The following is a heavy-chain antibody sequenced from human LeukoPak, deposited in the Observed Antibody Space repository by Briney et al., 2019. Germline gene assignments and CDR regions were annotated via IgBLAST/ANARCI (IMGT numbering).Heavy chain of an antibody. CDR1: EPSFSMHA. J-gene: IGHJ4*02. D-gene: IGHD6-19*01. V-gene: IGHV3-30-3*01. CDR2: ISYDGNNK. CDR3: ARDGFPGGTVAGTYLNY. Sequence: RGRSLTLSRPPSEPSFSMHATDCARHAPGNWRGWVAVISYDGNNKFYADSVKGRFTISRDNYRNTLYLQMNSLRAEDTAVYYCARDGFPGGTVAGTYLNYWGQGTLVSVSS.